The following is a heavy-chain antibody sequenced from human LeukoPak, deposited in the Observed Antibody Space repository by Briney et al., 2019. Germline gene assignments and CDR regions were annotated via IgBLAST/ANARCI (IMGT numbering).Heavy chain of an antibody. V-gene: IGHV1-8*01. Sequence: ASVKVSCKASGYTFTSYDINWVRQATGQGLEWMGWMNPNSGNTGYAQKFQGRVTMTRNTSISTAYMELSSLRSEDTAVYYCARGMAVLVPLYYYMDVWGKGTTVTVSS. CDR2: MNPNSGNT. J-gene: IGHJ6*03. D-gene: IGHD2-8*02. CDR3: ARGMAVLVPLYYYMDV. CDR1: GYTFTSYD.